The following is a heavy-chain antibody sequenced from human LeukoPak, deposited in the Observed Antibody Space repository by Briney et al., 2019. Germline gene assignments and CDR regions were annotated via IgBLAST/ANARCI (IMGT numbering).Heavy chain of an antibody. CDR3: AREYDSRARFDS. CDR1: GFTFRSFS. V-gene: IGHV3-21*01. CDR2: ISGTSNHK. J-gene: IGHJ4*02. Sequence: NPGGSLRLSCAASGFTFRSFSMIWVRQAPGKGLEWVASISGTSNHKYHADSVKGRFSISRDNARTSVYLQMNSLRVEDTAIYYCAREYDSRARFDSWGQGTLVTVSS. D-gene: IGHD6-13*01.